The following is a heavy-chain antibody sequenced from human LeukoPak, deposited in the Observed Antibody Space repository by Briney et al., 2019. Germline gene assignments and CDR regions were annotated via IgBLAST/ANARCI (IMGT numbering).Heavy chain of an antibody. CDR3: ASRSGSIDDAFDI. V-gene: IGHV4-59*01. D-gene: IGHD1-26*01. CDR1: GGSIISYY. Sequence: SETLSLTCTVSGGSIISYYWSWIRQPPGKGLEWIGYIYYSGSTNYNPSLKSRVTISVDTSKNQFSLKLSSVTAADTAVYYCASRSGSIDDAFDIWGQGTMVTVSS. J-gene: IGHJ3*02. CDR2: IYYSGST.